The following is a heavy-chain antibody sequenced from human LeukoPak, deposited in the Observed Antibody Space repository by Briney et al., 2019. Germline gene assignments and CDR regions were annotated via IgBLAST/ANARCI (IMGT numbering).Heavy chain of an antibody. D-gene: IGHD3-10*01. CDR2: IIPTFGTA. CDR3: ARFDNYYGSGSYWGGNGYYFDY. CDR1: GGTFSSYA. V-gene: IGHV1-69*13. J-gene: IGHJ4*02. Sequence: GASVKVSCKASGGTFSSYAISWVRQAPGQGLEWMGGIIPTFGTANYAQKFQGRVTITADESTSTAYMELSSLRSKDTAVYYCARFDNYYGSGSYWGGNGYYFDYWGQGTLVTVSS.